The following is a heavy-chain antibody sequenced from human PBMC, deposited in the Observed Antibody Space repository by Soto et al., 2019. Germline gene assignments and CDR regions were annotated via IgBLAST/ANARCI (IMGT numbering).Heavy chain of an antibody. Sequence: EVQLLESGGGLVQPGGSLRLSCAASGFSFSSYAMSWVRQAPGKGLEWVSAISGSGGSTYYADSVKSRFTISRDNSKNTLYLQMKSLRAEDTAVYYCARVHSSSLDYWGQGTLVTVSS. CDR1: GFSFSSYA. V-gene: IGHV3-23*01. CDR3: ARVHSSSLDY. CDR2: ISGSGGST. D-gene: IGHD6-13*01. J-gene: IGHJ4*02.